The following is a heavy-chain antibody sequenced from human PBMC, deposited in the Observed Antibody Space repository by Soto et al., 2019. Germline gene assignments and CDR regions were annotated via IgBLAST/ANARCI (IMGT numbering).Heavy chain of an antibody. V-gene: IGHV1-18*01. D-gene: IGHD6-13*01. J-gene: IGHJ6*02. CDR3: GREGQQLAQEKYYQFNGMDV. Sequence: ASVKVSCKASGFTFSDYGLSWVRQAPGQPLEWMGWISGDNINSKYSQKFQGRLTMTTDTSTATASMELRSLTSDDTAVYYCGREGQQLAQEKYYQFNGMDVWGQGTTVTVSS. CDR1: GFTFSDYG. CDR2: ISGDNINS.